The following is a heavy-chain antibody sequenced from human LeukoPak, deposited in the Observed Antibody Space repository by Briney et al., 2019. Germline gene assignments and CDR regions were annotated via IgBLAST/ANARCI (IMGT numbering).Heavy chain of an antibody. J-gene: IGHJ6*02. V-gene: IGHV3-23*01. CDR3: AKSHCSGGSCYYDGYYYYGMDV. Sequence: GGSLTLSCAASGLTFSTYAMSWVRQAAGKGLEGVSAISASGGGTYYAVSVTGRFTISRDNSKNTLYLQMNSLRAEDTAVYYCAKSHCSGGSCYYDGYYYYGMDVWGQGTTVTVSS. CDR2: ISASGGGT. CDR1: GLTFSTYA. D-gene: IGHD2-15*01.